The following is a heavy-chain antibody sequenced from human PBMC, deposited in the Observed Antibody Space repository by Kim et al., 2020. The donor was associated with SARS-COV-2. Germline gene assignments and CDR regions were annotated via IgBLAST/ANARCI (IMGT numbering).Heavy chain of an antibody. V-gene: IGHV1-69*01. J-gene: IGHJ3*02. CDR3: ARVRVEMASRDAFDI. Sequence: QKFQGRVTITADESTSTAYMELSSLRSEDTAVYYCARVRVEMASRDAFDIWGQGTMVTVSS.